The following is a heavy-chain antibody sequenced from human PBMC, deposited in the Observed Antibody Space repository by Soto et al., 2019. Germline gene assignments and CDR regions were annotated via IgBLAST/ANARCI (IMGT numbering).Heavy chain of an antibody. Sequence: QVQLVESGGGVVQPGRSLRLSCAASGFTFSSYGMHWVRQAPGKGLEWVAVISYDGSNKYYADSVQGRFTISRDNSKNTLSLHMNSLRAEDTAVYYCAKEGWQHLVSPEFDSCGQGTLVTFSS. V-gene: IGHV3-30*18. CDR3: AKEGWQHLVSPEFDS. CDR1: GFTFSSYG. J-gene: IGHJ4*02. CDR2: ISYDGSNK. D-gene: IGHD6-6*01.